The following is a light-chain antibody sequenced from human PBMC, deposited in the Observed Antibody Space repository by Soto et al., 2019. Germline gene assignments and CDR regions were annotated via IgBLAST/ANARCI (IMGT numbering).Light chain of an antibody. J-gene: IGKJ1*01. V-gene: IGKV3-15*01. Sequence: EIVITQSPATLSVSPGERATLSCRASQSVSSNLAWYQQKPGQAPRLLIYGASTRATGIPARFSGSGSGTEFTLTISSLQSEDFAVYYCQQYNNWGTFGQGTKV. CDR1: QSVSSN. CDR3: QQYNNWGT. CDR2: GAS.